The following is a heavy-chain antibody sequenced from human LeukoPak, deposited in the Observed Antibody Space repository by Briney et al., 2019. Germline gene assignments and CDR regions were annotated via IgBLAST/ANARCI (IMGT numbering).Heavy chain of an antibody. CDR2: ISAYNGNT. V-gene: IGHV1-18*01. D-gene: IGHD3-16*01. CDR3: ARVLWGELDFEAFDI. Sequence: ASVKVSCKASGYTFTSYGISWVRQAPGQGLEWMGWISAYNGNTNYAQKLQGRVTMTTDTSTSTAYMELRSLRSDDTAVYYCARVLWGELDFEAFDIWGQGTMVTVSS. CDR1: GYTFTSYG. J-gene: IGHJ3*02.